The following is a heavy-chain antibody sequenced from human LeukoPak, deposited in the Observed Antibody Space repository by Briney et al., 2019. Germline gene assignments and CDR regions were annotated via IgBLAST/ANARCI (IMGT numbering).Heavy chain of an antibody. CDR2: ISTGSTYI. V-gene: IGHV3-21*01. D-gene: IGHD6-19*01. CDR1: GFTFSTYS. CDR3: ARTRDSSGCFDL. J-gene: IGHJ5*02. Sequence: PGGPLRLSCSASGFTFSTYSMNWVRQAPGKGLEWVSSISTGSTYIFYGDSVKGRFTISRDNADNSLYLQMNSLRAEDTAVYCCARTRDSSGCFDLWGQGTLVTVSS.